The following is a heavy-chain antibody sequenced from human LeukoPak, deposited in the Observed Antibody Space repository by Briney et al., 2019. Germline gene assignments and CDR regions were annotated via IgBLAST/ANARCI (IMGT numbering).Heavy chain of an antibody. Sequence: GGSLRLSCAASGFTFSNFWMHWVRQAPGKGLEWVSAISGSGGSTYYADSVKGRFTISRDNSKNTLYLQMNSLRAEDTAVYYCAKDCTNGVCSDYWGQGTLVTVSS. J-gene: IGHJ4*02. CDR1: GFTFSNFW. CDR3: AKDCTNGVCSDY. CDR2: ISGSGGST. D-gene: IGHD2-8*01. V-gene: IGHV3-23*01.